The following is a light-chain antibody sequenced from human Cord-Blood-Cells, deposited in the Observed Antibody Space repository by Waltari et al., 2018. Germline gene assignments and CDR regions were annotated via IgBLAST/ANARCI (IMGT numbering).Light chain of an antibody. J-gene: IGKJ3*01. CDR3: QQSYSTPFT. CDR2: AAS. Sequence: DIQMTQSPSSLPASVGDSVAITCRESQSISSYLNWYQQKPGKAPKLLIYAASSLQSGVPSRFSGSGSGTDFTLTISSLQPEDFATYYCQQSYSTPFTFGPGTKVDIK. CDR1: QSISSY. V-gene: IGKV1-39*01.